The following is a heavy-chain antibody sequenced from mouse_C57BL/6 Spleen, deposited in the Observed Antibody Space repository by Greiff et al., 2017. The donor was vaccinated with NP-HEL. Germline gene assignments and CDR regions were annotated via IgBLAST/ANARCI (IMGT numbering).Heavy chain of an antibody. CDR3: ARGGYYGSSRYWYFDV. J-gene: IGHJ1*03. Sequence: EVQLQQSGPELVKPGASVKISCKASGYSFTGYYMNWVKQSPEKSLEWIGEINPSTGGTTYNKKFKAKATLTVDKSSSTAYMQLKSLTSEDSAVYYCARGGYYGSSRYWYFDVWGTGTTVTVSS. CDR1: GYSFTGYY. V-gene: IGHV1-42*01. D-gene: IGHD1-1*01. CDR2: INPSTGGT.